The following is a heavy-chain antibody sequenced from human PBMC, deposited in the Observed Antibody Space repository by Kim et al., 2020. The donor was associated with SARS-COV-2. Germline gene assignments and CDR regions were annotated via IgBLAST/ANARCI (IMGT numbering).Heavy chain of an antibody. CDR3: ARDMDYTGDVAPHAFDI. V-gene: IGHV3-21*01. D-gene: IGHD7-27*01. Sequence: GGSLRLSCAASGFTFSSYSMNWVRQAPGKGLEWVSSISSSSSYIYYADSVKGRFTISRDNAKNSLYLQMNSLRAEDTAVYYCARDMDYTGDVAPHAFDIWGQGTMVTVSS. J-gene: IGHJ3*02. CDR2: ISSSSSYI. CDR1: GFTFSSYS.